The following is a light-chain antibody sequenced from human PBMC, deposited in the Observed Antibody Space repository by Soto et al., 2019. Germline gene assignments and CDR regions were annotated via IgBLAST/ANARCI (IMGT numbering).Light chain of an antibody. J-gene: IGKJ4*01. CDR3: QQYNNWPLT. CDR1: QSISSD. Sequence: ETVMTQSPVTLSASPGERVTLSCRASQSISSDLAWYQQKPGQAPRLLIYRAFTRATGIPARFSGSGSGRDFTLTISSLQSEDFAIYHCQQYNNWPLTFGGGTKVEIK. CDR2: RAF. V-gene: IGKV3-15*01.